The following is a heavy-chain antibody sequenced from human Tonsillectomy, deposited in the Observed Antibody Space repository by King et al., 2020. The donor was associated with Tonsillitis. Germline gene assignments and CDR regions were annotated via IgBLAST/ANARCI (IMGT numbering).Heavy chain of an antibody. CDR3: ARCARYYDGSRYSYCFAP. CDR1: GFSFSSFG. V-gene: IGHV3-33*05. CDR2: ISADESEK. J-gene: IGHJ5*02. D-gene: IGHD3-22*01. Sequence: VQLVESGGGVVQPGRSLRLSCAASGFSFSSFGMHWVRQAPGEGLEWVAVISADESEKFYADSVEGRFTISRDNFENTLYLQMNSLRVEDTAVYYCARCARYYDGSRYSYCFAPWGQGTLVTVSS.